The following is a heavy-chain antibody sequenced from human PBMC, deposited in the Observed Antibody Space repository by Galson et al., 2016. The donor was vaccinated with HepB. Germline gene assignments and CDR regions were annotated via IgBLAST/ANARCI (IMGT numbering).Heavy chain of an antibody. CDR2: IYHLGTT. CDR1: GGSISSSNW. V-gene: IGHV4-4*02. Sequence: SETLSLTCTVSGGSISSSNWWTWVRQPPGKRPKWIGEIYHLGTTNYNPSLKSRVTISVDKSKKQFSLKLNSVTPADTAVYYCARIGRGVGVFDMWGQGTMAIVSS. D-gene: IGHD3-10*01. CDR3: ARIGRGVGVFDM. J-gene: IGHJ3*02.